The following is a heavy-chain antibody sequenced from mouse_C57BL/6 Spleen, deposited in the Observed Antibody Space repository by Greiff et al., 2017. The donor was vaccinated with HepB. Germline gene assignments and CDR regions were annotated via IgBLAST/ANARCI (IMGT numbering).Heavy chain of an antibody. CDR2: NYWDDDK. J-gene: IGHJ2*01. D-gene: IGHD2-5*01. CDR1: GFSLSTSGMG. CDR3: ARACSNCGDY. Sequence: QVTLKVCGPGILQPSQTLSLTCSFSGFSLSTSGMGVSWIRQPSGKGLEWLAHNYWDDDKRYNPSLKSRLTISKDTSRNQVFLKITSVDTEDTATYYCARACSNCGDYWGQGTTLTVSS. V-gene: IGHV8-12*01.